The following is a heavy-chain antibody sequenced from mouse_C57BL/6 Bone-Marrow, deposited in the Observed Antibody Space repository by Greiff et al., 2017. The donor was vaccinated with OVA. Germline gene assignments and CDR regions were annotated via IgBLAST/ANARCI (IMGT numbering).Heavy chain of an antibody. J-gene: IGHJ4*01. CDR3: ARNFGDSKNLWAMGY. CDR1: GFSLTSYA. D-gene: IGHD2-5*01. Sequence: VQLVESGPGLVSPSQSLSITCTVSGFSLTSYAISWVRQPPGKGLEWVGEIWTGGGTNYNAASKSRPSISKDNSKSQFFLKMNSLQTDDTARYYCARNFGDSKNLWAMGYWGQGASVTVSS. V-gene: IGHV2-9-1*01. CDR2: IWTGGGT.